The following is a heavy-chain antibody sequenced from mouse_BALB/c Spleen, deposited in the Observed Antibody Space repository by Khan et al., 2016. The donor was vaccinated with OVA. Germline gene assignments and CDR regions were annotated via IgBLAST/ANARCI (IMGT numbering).Heavy chain of an antibody. D-gene: IGHD1-1*02. CDR2: INTYTGEP. CDR1: GYTFTNYG. J-gene: IGHJ2*01. CDR3: ARDGGNYVIDY. Sequence: IQLVQSGPELKKPGETVKISCKASGYTFTNYGMNWVKQAPGKGLKWMGWINTYTGEPTYAEEFKGRFAISLETSASTAYLQISNLKNDDTATYFCARDGGNYVIDYWDQGTTLTVSS. V-gene: IGHV9-3*02.